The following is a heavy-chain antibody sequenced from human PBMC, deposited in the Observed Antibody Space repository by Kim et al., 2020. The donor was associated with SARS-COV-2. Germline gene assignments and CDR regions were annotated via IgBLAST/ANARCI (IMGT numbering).Heavy chain of an antibody. CDR3: ARATVVVTADFDY. V-gene: IGHV3-21*01. J-gene: IGHJ4*02. Sequence: YADSVKGRFTSSRDNAKNSLYLQMNSLRAEDTAVYYCARATVVVTADFDYWGQGTLVTVSS. D-gene: IGHD2-21*02.